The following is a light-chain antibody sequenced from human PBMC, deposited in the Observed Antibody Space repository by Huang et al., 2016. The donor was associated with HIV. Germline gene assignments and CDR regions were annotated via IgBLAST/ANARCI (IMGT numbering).Light chain of an antibody. CDR1: QTFLYNSKSYSF. V-gene: IGKV4-1*01. Sequence: DIVVTQSPDSLAVSLGARATINCKSSQTFLYNSKSYSFIAWYQQRPGQAPKLLIHGASARQSGVPERFSGSVSETNFTLTINGLQPEDVAIYFCQQYSTIPTFGGGTKVDI. CDR2: GAS. J-gene: IGKJ4*01. CDR3: QQYSTIPT.